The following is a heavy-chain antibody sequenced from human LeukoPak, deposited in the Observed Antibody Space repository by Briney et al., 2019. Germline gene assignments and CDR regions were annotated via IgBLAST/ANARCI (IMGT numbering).Heavy chain of an antibody. CDR1: GGSFSGYY. J-gene: IGHJ4*02. CDR2: INHSGST. CDR3: ARAGFGLAPLRGTPFDY. D-gene: IGHD3-10*01. Sequence: PSETLSLTCAVYGGSFSGYYWSWIRQPPGKWLECIGEINHSGSTNYNPSLKSRVTISVDTSKNQFSLRLRSVTAADTAVYYCARAGFGLAPLRGTPFDYWGQGTLVTVSS. V-gene: IGHV4-34*01.